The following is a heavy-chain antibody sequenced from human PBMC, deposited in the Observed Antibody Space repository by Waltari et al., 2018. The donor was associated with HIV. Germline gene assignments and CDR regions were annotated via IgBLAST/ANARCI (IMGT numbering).Heavy chain of an antibody. CDR1: GFSFSNAW. Sequence: EVQLVESGGGLVKPGGSLTLSCATSGFSFSNAWMRWVRQAPGMGLEWVGRIKSKTDGGTTDYTAPVKGRFTISRDDSKNMLYLQMNSLKIEDTARYYCTTDLDWGQGTLVTVSS. CDR3: TTDLD. CDR2: IKSKTDGGTT. J-gene: IGHJ4*02. V-gene: IGHV3-15*01.